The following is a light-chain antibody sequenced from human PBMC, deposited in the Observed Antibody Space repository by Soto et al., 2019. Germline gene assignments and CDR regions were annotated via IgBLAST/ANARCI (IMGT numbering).Light chain of an antibody. Sequence: EIVLTQSPATLSLSPGERATLSCRASQSVSSYLAWYQQKPGQAPRLLIFDASNRATGIPARFSGSGSATDFTLTISSLEPEEFAVYYCQQRSNWPPTFGQGTKVEIK. J-gene: IGKJ1*01. CDR3: QQRSNWPPT. CDR2: DAS. V-gene: IGKV3-11*01. CDR1: QSVSSY.